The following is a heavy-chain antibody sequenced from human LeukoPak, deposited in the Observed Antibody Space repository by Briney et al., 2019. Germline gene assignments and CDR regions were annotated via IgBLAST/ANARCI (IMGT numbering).Heavy chain of an antibody. CDR2: INHSGST. J-gene: IGHJ4*02. CDR1: GGSFSGYY. CDR3: ARGPVVIALYYFDY. V-gene: IGHV4-34*01. D-gene: IGHD2-21*01. Sequence: SETLSLTCAVYGGSFSGYYWSWIRQPPGEGLEWIGEINHSGSTNYNPSLKSRVTISVDTSKNQFSLKLSSVTAADTAVYYCARGPVVIALYYFDYWGQGTLVTVSS.